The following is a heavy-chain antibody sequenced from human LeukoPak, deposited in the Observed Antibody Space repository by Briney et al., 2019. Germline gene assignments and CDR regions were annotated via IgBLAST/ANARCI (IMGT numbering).Heavy chain of an antibody. CDR3: ARGGDYIVVVPAAIGY. V-gene: IGHV3-7*03. J-gene: IGHJ4*02. CDR2: IKQDGSDK. CDR1: GFTFSSYW. Sequence: GGSLRLSCAASGFTFSSYWMNWVRQAPGKGLEWVANIKQDGSDKYYVDSVKGRFTISRDNAKNSLYLQMNSLRAEDTAVYYCARGGDYIVVVPAAIGYWGQGTLVTVSS. D-gene: IGHD2-2*01.